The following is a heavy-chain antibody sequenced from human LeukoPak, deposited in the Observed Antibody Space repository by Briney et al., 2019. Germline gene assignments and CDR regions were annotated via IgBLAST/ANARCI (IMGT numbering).Heavy chain of an antibody. Sequence: PGGSLRLSCVASGYTFSSYGMIWVRQAPGKGLEWVANIKQDGSEKYYVDSVKGRFTISRDNAKNSLYLQMNSLRAEDTAVYYCAREGYYDSSGYWSWGQGTLVTVSS. D-gene: IGHD3-22*01. CDR3: AREGYYDSSGYWS. CDR1: GYTFSSYG. CDR2: IKQDGSEK. V-gene: IGHV3-7*01. J-gene: IGHJ5*02.